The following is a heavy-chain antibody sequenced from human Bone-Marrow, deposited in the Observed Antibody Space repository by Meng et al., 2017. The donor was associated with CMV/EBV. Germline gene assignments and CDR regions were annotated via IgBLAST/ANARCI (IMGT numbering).Heavy chain of an antibody. V-gene: IGHV3-30*04. J-gene: IGHJ4*02. D-gene: IGHD2-8*01. CDR3: ARDRRLMKIDLDY. Sequence: GGSLRLSCAASGFTFSSYAMHWVRQAPGKGLEWVAVISYDGSNKYYADSVKGRFTISRDNSKNTLYLQMNSLRAEDTAVYYCARDRRLMKIDLDYWGQGTLVTVSS. CDR1: GFTFSSYA. CDR2: ISYDGSNK.